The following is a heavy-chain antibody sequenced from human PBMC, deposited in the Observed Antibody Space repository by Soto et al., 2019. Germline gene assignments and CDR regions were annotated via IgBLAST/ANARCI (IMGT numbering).Heavy chain of an antibody. CDR3: STERALQLERRGGRYYYYGMDG. CDR1: GFTFSSYG. CDR2: IWYDGINK. D-gene: IGHD1-1*01. J-gene: IGHJ6*01. V-gene: IGHV3-33*01. Sequence: GGSLRLSCAASGFTFSSYGIHWVRQAPCKGLEWLPVIWYDGINKYYADSAKGRFTISRDNSKNTLHLQMNSLRAEDTAVYYFSTERALQLERRGGRYYYYGMDGWVRRTTVAVCS.